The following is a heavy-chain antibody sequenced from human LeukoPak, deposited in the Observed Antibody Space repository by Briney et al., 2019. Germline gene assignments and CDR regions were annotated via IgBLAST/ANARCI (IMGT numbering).Heavy chain of an antibody. V-gene: IGHV1-69*13. CDR2: IIPIFGTA. CDR3: ASVPRHYGGNDAFDI. CDR1: GGTFSSYA. Sequence: SVKVSCKASGGTFSSYAISWVRQAPGQGLEWMGGIIPIFGTANYAQKFQGRVTITADESTSTAYMELSSLRSEDTAVYYCASVPRHYGGNDAFDIWGQGTKVTVSS. J-gene: IGHJ3*02. D-gene: IGHD4-23*01.